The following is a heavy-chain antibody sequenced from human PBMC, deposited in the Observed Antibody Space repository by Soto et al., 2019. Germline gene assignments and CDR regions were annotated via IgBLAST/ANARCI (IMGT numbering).Heavy chain of an antibody. Sequence: EVQMLESGGTLVQPGGSLRLSCAASGFTFGTYAMSWVRQAPGKGLEWISGISVSGGTTYYADSVKGRFTISRDNSNNTLDLQMNSLRAEDTALYYCAKDPNGDYVGAFDICGQGTMVTVSS. CDR2: ISVSGGTT. V-gene: IGHV3-23*01. J-gene: IGHJ3*02. CDR3: AKDPNGDYVGAFDI. D-gene: IGHD4-17*01. CDR1: GFTFGTYA.